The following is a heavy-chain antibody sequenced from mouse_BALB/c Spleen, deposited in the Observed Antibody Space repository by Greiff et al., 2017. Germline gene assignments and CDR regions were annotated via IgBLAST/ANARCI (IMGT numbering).Heavy chain of an antibody. D-gene: IGHD2-4*01. CDR3: ARDEWYYDYDGKGFDY. V-gene: IGHV5-6-3*01. CDR1: GFTFSSYG. J-gene: IGHJ2*01. CDR2: INSNGGST. Sequence: EVKLQESGGGLVQPGGSLKLSCAASGFTFSSYGMSWVRQTPDKRLELVATINSNGGSTYYPDSVKGRFTISRDNAKNTLYLQMSSLKSEDTAMYYCARDEWYYDYDGKGFDYWGQGTTLTVSS.